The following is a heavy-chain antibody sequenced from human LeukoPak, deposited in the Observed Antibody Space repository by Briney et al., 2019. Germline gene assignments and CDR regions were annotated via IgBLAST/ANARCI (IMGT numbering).Heavy chain of an antibody. CDR2: ISGDGGST. D-gene: IGHD6-13*01. J-gene: IGHJ6*02. CDR3: AKGYSSSWYGSHYGMDV. CDR1: GFTFDDYA. Sequence: GGSLRLSCAASGFTFDDYAMHWVRQAPGKGLEWVSLISGDGGSTYYADSVKGRFTISRDNSKNSLYLQMNSLRTEDTALYYCAKGYSSSWYGSHYGMDVWGQGTTVTVS. V-gene: IGHV3-43*02.